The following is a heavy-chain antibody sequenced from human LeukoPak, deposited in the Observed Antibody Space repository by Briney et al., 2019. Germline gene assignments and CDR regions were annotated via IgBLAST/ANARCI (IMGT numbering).Heavy chain of an antibody. J-gene: IGHJ4*02. D-gene: IGHD2-8*01. CDR1: GYSFSSNM. CDR3: SANGY. CDR2: ILPGGRES. V-gene: IGHV3-7*01. Sequence: GGSLRLSCVVSGYSFSSNMMTWVRQAPGKGLEWVATILPGGRESYRVDSVNGRFTISRDNAKNYLYLQTSSLRAEDTAGYYMSANGYWGQGTLVTVSS.